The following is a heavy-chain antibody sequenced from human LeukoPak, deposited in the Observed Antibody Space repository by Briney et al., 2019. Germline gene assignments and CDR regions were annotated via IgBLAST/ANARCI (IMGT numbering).Heavy chain of an antibody. CDR1: GGTFSSYA. CDR3: ARPSTGDYYYYGMDV. D-gene: IGHD4-17*01. CDR2: IIPILGIA. V-gene: IGHV1-69*04. Sequence: SVKVSCKASGGTFSSYAISWVRQAPGQGLEWMGRIIPILGIANYAQKFQGRVTITADKSTSTAYMELSSLRSGDTAVYYCARPSTGDYYYYGMDVWGQGTTVTVSS. J-gene: IGHJ6*02.